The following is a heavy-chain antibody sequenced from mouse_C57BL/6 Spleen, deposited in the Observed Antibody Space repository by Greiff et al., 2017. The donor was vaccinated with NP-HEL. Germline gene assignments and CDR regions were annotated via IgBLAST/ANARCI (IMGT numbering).Heavy chain of an antibody. J-gene: IGHJ2*01. CDR1: GYTFTDYE. Sequence: QVQLQQSGAELARPGASVTLSCKASGYTFTDYEMHWVKQTPVHGLEWIGAIDPETGGTAYNQKFKGKAILTADKSSSTAYMELRSLTSEDSAVYYCTRKNYGRYFDYWGQGTTLTVSS. CDR3: TRKNYGRYFDY. CDR2: IDPETGGT. D-gene: IGHD1-1*01. V-gene: IGHV1-15*01.